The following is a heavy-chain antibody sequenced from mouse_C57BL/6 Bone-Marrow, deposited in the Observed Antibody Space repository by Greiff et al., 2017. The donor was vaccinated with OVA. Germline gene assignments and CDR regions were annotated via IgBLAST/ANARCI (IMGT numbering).Heavy chain of an antibody. V-gene: IGHV5-4*01. CDR3: AREQRVYYYGSSPSMDY. J-gene: IGHJ4*01. CDR2: ISDGGSYT. CDR1: GFTFSSYA. D-gene: IGHD1-1*01. Sequence: EVKLVESGGGLVKPGGSLKLSCAASGFTFSSYAMSWVRQTPEKRLEWVATISDGGSYTYYPDNVKGRFTISRDNAKNNLYLQMSHLKSEDTAMYYCAREQRVYYYGSSPSMDYWGQGTSVTVSS.